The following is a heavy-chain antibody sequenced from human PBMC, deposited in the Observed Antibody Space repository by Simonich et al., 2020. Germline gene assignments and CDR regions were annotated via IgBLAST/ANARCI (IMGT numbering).Heavy chain of an antibody. CDR2: INPTSGGT. CDR3: ARNGLVGILKAFDI. CDR1: GYTFTGYY. Sequence: QVQLVQSGAEVKKPGASVKVSCKASGYTFTGYYMHWVRQAPGQGLEWMRVINPTSGGTNYAQKFQGRVTMTRETSISTAYMELSRLRSDDTAVYYCARNGLVGILKAFDIWGQGTMVTVSS. D-gene: IGHD2-21*01. V-gene: IGHV1-2*02. J-gene: IGHJ3*02.